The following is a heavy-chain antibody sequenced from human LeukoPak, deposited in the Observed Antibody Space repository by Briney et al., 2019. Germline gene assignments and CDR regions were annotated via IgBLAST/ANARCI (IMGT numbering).Heavy chain of an antibody. CDR3: AGGGIVGATTGDY. V-gene: IGHV3-23*01. Sequence: GSLRLSCAASGFTFSSYAMSWVRQAPGKGVEWVSAISGSGGSTYYADTVKGGFTISRDNSKNTLYLQMNSLRAEDTAVYYCAGGGIVGATTGDYWGQGTLVTVSS. CDR1: GFTFSSYA. J-gene: IGHJ4*02. D-gene: IGHD1-26*01. CDR2: ISGSGGST.